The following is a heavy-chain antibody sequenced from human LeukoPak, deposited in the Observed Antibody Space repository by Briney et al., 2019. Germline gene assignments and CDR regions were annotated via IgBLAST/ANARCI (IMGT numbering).Heavy chain of an antibody. J-gene: IGHJ4*02. V-gene: IGHV1-18*01. Sequence: AASVKVSCKASGYTFTSHGISWVRQAPGQGLEWMGWTSVYNGNTIYPQKFQGRVAMTTDTSTSTAYMDLRSLRSDATGVYYCARGLTLGDSTGYYYPDYWGQGTLVTVSS. D-gene: IGHD3-22*01. CDR1: GYTFTSHG. CDR2: TSVYNGNT. CDR3: ARGLTLGDSTGYYYPDY.